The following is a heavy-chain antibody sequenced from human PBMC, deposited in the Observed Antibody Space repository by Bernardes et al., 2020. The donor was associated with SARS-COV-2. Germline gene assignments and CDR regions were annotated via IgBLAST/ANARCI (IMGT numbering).Heavy chain of an antibody. Sequence: SETLSLTCAVYGGSFSGYYWSWIRQPPGKGLEWIGEINHSGSTNYNPSLKSRVTISVDTSKNQFSLKLSSVTAADTAVYYCARVATNRDGSGSYYWVRNWFDPWGQGTLVTVS. CDR3: ARVATNRDGSGSYYWVRNWFDP. CDR2: INHSGST. CDR1: GGSFSGYY. J-gene: IGHJ5*02. V-gene: IGHV4-34*01. D-gene: IGHD3-10*01.